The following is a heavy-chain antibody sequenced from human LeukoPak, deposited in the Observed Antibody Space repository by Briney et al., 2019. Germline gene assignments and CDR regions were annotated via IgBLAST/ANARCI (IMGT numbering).Heavy chain of an antibody. Sequence: SETLSLTCTVSGGSLCRYYWSWIRQPPGKGLEWIGYIYYSGSTNYNPTLKSRVTISVDTSKNQFSLKLSSVTAADTAVYYCAKNYGDYANWFDPWGQGTLVTVSS. D-gene: IGHD4-17*01. J-gene: IGHJ5*02. CDR1: GGSLCRYY. CDR2: IYYSGST. CDR3: AKNYGDYANWFDP. V-gene: IGHV4-59*01.